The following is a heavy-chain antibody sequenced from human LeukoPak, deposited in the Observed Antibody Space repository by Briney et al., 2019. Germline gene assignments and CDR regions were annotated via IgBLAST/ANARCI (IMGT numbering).Heavy chain of an antibody. CDR3: GRDFVGESGAGGP. CDR2: ISPSGSST. V-gene: IGHV3-21*01. CDR1: GFTFGSYT. D-gene: IGHD3-10*01. Sequence: PGGSLRLSCAASGFTFGSYTMNWVRQAPGKGLEWVSSISPSGSSTWNADSVGGRFTISRDNAKNSVYLQMNSLRAEDTAIYFCGRDFVGESGAGGPWGQGILITVSS. J-gene: IGHJ5*02.